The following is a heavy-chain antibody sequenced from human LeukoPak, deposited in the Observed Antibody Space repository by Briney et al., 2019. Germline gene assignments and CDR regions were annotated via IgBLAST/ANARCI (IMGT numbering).Heavy chain of an antibody. CDR2: IYYSGST. V-gene: IGHV4-39*01. D-gene: IGHD6-13*01. Sequence: SETLSLACTVSGGSISSSSYYWGWIRQPPGKGLEWIGSIYYSGSTYYNPSLKSRVTISVDTSKNQFSLKLSSVTAADTAVYYCASEQQLGSRDYWGQGTLVTVSS. CDR3: ASEQQLGSRDY. CDR1: GGSISSSSYY. J-gene: IGHJ4*02.